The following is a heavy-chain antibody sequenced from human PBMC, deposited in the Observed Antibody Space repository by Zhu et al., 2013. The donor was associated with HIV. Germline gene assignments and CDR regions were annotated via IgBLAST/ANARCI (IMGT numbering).Heavy chain of an antibody. V-gene: IGHV1-18*01. Sequence: QVQLVQSGAEVKKPGASVKVSCKASGYTFTSYGISWVRQAPGQGLEWMGWISAYNGNTNYAQKLQGRVTMTTDTSTSTAYMELRSLRSDDTAVYYCAREMQGAYDSSGYYYVSTRQPFDYWGQGTLVTVSS. J-gene: IGHJ4*02. CDR1: GYTFTSYG. CDR2: ISAYNGNT. D-gene: IGHD3-22*01. CDR3: AREMQGAYDSSGYYYVSTRQPFDY.